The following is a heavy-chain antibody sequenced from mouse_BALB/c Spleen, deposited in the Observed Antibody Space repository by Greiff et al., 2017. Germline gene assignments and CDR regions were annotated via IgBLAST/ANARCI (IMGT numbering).Heavy chain of an antibody. J-gene: IGHJ4*01. Sequence: EVQLQQSGAELVRPGALVKLSCKASGFNIKDYYMHWVKQRPEQGLEWIGRIDPANGNTKYDPKFQGKATITADTSSNTAYLQLSSLTSEDTAVYYCARDGNPSYAMDYWGQGTSVTVSS. CDR1: GFNIKDYY. V-gene: IGHV14-1*02. CDR2: IDPANGNT. CDR3: ARDGNPSYAMDY. D-gene: IGHD2-1*01.